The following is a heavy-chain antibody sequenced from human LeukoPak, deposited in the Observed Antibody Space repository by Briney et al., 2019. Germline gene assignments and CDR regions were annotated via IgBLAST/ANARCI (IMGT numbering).Heavy chain of an antibody. V-gene: IGHV3-30-3*01. CDR2: ISYDGSNK. CDR1: GFTFSSYA. CDR3: ARVWAMVLDY. D-gene: IGHD3-10*01. Sequence: GSLRLPCAASGFTFSSYAMHWVRQAPGKGLEWVAVISYDGSNKYYADSVKGRFTISRDNSKNTLYLQMNSLRAEDTAVYYCARVWAMVLDYWGQGTLVTVSS. J-gene: IGHJ4*02.